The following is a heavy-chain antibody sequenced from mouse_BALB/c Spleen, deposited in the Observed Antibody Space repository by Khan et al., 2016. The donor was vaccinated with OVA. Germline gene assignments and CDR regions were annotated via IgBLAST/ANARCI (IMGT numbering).Heavy chain of an antibody. J-gene: IGHJ4*01. CDR2: IWGGGGT. D-gene: IGHD2-10*01. CDR1: GFSLSRYN. CDR3: ARTYYGYYGYYAMDY. V-gene: IGHV2-6-4*01. Sequence: VQLQESGPGLVAPSQSLSITCTVSGFSLSRYNIHWVRQPPGKGLEWLGMIWGGGGTDYNSTLKIRLSISKDNSKSQVFLQMNSLQTDDTAMYYCARTYYGYYGYYAMDYWGQGTSVTVSS.